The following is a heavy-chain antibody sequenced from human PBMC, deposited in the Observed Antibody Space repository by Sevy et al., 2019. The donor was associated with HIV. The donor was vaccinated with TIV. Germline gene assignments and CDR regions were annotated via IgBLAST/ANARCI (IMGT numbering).Heavy chain of an antibody. CDR2: ISYDGSNK. D-gene: IGHD6-19*01. Sequence: GGSLRLSCAASGFTFSSYGMHWVRQAPGKGLEWVAVISYDGSNKYYADSVKGRFTISRDNSKNTLYLQTNSLRAEDTAVYYCAKDRIAVAGSLRGYFDYWGQGTLVTVSS. CDR3: AKDRIAVAGSLRGYFDY. CDR1: GFTFSSYG. V-gene: IGHV3-30*18. J-gene: IGHJ4*02.